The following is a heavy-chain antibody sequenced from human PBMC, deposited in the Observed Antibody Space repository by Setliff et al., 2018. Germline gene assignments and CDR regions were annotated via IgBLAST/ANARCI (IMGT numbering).Heavy chain of an antibody. D-gene: IGHD4-17*01. CDR2: IYSDGRS. J-gene: IGHJ6*02. Sequence: PSETLSLTCNVYGASVINYYWNWIRQSAGEGLEWLGRIYSDGRSSYNPSLKSRISMSLDASKNEIFLKMSSLTAADTARYYCVRVGREYGDSGGHDAFRNWGQGKRGTVS. V-gene: IGHV4-4*07. CDR3: VRVGREYGDSGGHDAFRN. CDR1: GASVINYY.